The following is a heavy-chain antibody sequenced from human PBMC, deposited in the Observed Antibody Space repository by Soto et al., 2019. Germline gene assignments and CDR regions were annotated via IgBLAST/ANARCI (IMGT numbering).Heavy chain of an antibody. V-gene: IGHV3-23*01. D-gene: IGHD3-10*01. CDR1: GFTFSNYG. CDR3: AKNSGWFNT. CDR2: IDGSGGTT. Sequence: PGGSLRLSCVVSGFTFSNYGMTWVRQAPGKGLEWVSTIDGSGGTTYYADSVKGRFTISRDNSINTVFLQMNSLRADDTALYFCAKNSGWFNTWGQGALVTVSS. J-gene: IGHJ5*02.